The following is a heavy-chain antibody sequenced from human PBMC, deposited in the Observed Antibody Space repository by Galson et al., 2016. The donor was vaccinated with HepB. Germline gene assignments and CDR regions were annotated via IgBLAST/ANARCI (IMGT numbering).Heavy chain of an antibody. CDR3: ATEIQASFAYPWYEYH. V-gene: IGHV1-24*01. Sequence: SVKVSCKVKVFGYTLTDFSIHWMRQAPGKGLEWMGGFDPEYGETFFAQRFQGRVTMTEDTSTDTAYMELSSLRSEDTAMYYCATEIQASFAYPWYEYHWGQGTLVTVSS. CDR2: FDPEYGET. J-gene: IGHJ5*02. D-gene: IGHD5-18*01. CDR1: GYTLTDFS.